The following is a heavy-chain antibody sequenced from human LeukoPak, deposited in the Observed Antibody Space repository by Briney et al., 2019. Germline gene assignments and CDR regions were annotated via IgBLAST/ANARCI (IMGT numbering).Heavy chain of an antibody. CDR2: ISAYNGNT. CDR1: GYTFTSYG. J-gene: IGHJ6*03. V-gene: IGHV1-18*01. CDR3: ARVVGGAYYYYYYMDV. D-gene: IGHD3-16*01. Sequence: GASVKVSCKASGYTFTSYGISWVRQAPGKGGEWMGWISAYNGNTNYAQKLPGRLTMTTDTSTSTAYMELRSLRSDDTAVYYCARVVGGAYYYYYYMDVWGKGTTVTVSS.